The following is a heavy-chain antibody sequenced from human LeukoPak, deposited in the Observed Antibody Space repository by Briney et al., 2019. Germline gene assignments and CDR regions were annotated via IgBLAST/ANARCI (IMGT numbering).Heavy chain of an antibody. CDR2: INPNSGGT. V-gene: IGHV1-2*02. CDR3: ARAGGYNWNFEPSFDY. CDR1: GYIFTAHY. D-gene: IGHD1-7*01. J-gene: IGHJ4*02. Sequence: GASLKVSCKASGYIFTAHYIHWVRQAPGQGLEWMGWINPNSGGTNYAQKFQGRVTMTRDTSISTAYMELSRLRSDDTAVYYCARAGGYNWNFEPSFDYWGQGTLVTVSS.